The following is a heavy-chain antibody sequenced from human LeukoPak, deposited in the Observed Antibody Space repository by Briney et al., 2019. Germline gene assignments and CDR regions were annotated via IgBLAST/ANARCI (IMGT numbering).Heavy chain of an antibody. CDR3: ARPITGTSVDYYGMDV. CDR1: GGTFSSYA. CDR2: IIPILGIA. Sequence: SVKVSCTASGGTFSSYAISWVRQAPGQGLEWMGRIIPILGIANYAQKFQGRVTITADKSTSTAYMELSSLRSEDTAVYYCARPITGTSVDYYGMDVWGQGTTVTVSS. J-gene: IGHJ6*02. D-gene: IGHD1-7*01. V-gene: IGHV1-69*04.